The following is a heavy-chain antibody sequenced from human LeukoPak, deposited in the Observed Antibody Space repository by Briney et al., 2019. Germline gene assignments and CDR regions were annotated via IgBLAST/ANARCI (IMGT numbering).Heavy chain of an antibody. Sequence: SETLSLTCTVSAYSISSGYYWGWIRQPPGKGLEWIGRIYHGGSTYYNPSLNSRVTISVDTSKNQFSLKLSSVTAADTAVYYCAREVAVAGTIDYWGQGTLVTVSS. V-gene: IGHV4-38-2*02. D-gene: IGHD6-19*01. CDR2: IYHGGST. CDR3: AREVAVAGTIDY. CDR1: AYSISSGYY. J-gene: IGHJ4*02.